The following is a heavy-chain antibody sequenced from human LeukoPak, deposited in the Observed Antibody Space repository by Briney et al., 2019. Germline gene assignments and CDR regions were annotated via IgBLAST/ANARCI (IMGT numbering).Heavy chain of an antibody. CDR3: ARVGSSSAAIYYYYMDV. CDR2: IYTSGST. Sequence: SETLSLTRTVSGGSISSYYWGWIRQPPGKGLEWIGYIYTSGSTNYNPSLKSRVTISVDTSKNQFSLKLSSVTAADTAVYYCARVGSSSAAIYYYYMDVWGKGTTVTVSS. D-gene: IGHD6-6*01. J-gene: IGHJ6*03. V-gene: IGHV4-4*09. CDR1: GGSISSYY.